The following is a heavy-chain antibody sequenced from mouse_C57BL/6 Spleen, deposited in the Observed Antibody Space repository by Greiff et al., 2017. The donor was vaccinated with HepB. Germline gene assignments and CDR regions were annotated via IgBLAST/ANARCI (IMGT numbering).Heavy chain of an antibody. Sequence: QVQLKQSGAELARPGASVKMSCKASGYTFTSYTMHWVKQRPGQGLEWIGYINPSSGYTKYNQKFKDKATWTADKSSSTAYMQLSSLTSADSAVYYCARAFYYYGSSYDWYFDVWGTGTTVTVSS. CDR2: INPSSGYT. CDR1: GYTFTSYT. J-gene: IGHJ1*03. V-gene: IGHV1-4*01. D-gene: IGHD1-1*01. CDR3: ARAFYYYGSSYDWYFDV.